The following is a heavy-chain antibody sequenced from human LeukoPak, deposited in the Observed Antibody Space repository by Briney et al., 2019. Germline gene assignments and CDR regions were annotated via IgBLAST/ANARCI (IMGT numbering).Heavy chain of an antibody. D-gene: IGHD2/OR15-2a*01. V-gene: IGHV3-21*01. CDR3: AREATTLFFDY. CDR1: GFSFSNHN. CDR2: INSRNNYI. Sequence: PGGSLRLSCEASGFSFSNHNMNWVRQAPGKGLEWISSINSRNNYIYYADSVKGRFTISRDNSKNTLYLQMNSLRAEDTAVYYCAREATTLFFDYWGQGTLVTVSS. J-gene: IGHJ4*02.